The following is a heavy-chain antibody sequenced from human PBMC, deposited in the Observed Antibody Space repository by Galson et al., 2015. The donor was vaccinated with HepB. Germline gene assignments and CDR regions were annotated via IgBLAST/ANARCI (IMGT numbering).Heavy chain of an antibody. V-gene: IGHV1-69*04. D-gene: IGHD2-21*02. J-gene: IGHJ6*02. CDR2: IIPILGIA. CDR3: AREGPYCGGDCYFWYYYYGMDV. CDR1: GGTFSSYT. Sequence: SVKVSCKASGGTFSSYTISWVRQAPGQGLEWMGRIIPILGIANYAQKFQGRVTITADKSTSTAYMELSSLRSEDTAVYYCAREGPYCGGDCYFWYYYYGMDVWGQGTTVTVSS.